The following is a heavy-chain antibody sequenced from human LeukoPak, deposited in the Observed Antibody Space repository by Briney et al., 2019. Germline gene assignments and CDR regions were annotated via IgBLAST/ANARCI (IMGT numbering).Heavy chain of an antibody. CDR2: INTGGTS. D-gene: IGHD6-19*01. CDR3: ARDQSGAVAGEDAFDI. J-gene: IGHJ3*02. V-gene: IGHV4-4*07. CDR1: SGSLSSYY. Sequence: SETLSLTCTVSSGSLSSYYWSYIRQSAGRGLEWIGRINTGGTSLYNPSLKSRVTMSIDTSRNQFSLTLNSVTAADTAVYYCARDQSGAVAGEDAFDIWGQGTMVTVSS.